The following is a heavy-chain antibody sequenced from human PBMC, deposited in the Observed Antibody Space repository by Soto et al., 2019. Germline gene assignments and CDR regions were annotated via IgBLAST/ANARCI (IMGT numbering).Heavy chain of an antibody. V-gene: IGHV3-23*01. J-gene: IGHJ4*02. CDR3: AKGSTSGSPYYFDF. D-gene: IGHD6-25*01. CDR1: GFTFSNYA. Sequence: GGSLRLSCAASGFTFSNYAMSWVRQPPGKGLQWVSAVNAGGSSTYHADSVRGRFTISRDNSKNTLFLQMNRLRADDTAVYYCAKGSTSGSPYYFDFWGPGTLVTVSS. CDR2: VNAGGSST.